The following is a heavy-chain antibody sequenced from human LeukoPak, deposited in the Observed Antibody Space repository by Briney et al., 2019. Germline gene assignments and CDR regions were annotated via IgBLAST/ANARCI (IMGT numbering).Heavy chain of an antibody. CDR1: GGSISSYY. Sequence: SETLSLTCTVSGGSISSYYWSWIRQPPGKGLEWIGYIYYSGSTNYNPSLKSRVTISVDTSKNQFSLKLSSVTAADTAVYYCARKVGNTRSPPAFDPWGQGTLVTVSS. CDR2: IYYSGST. D-gene: IGHD1/OR15-1a*01. V-gene: IGHV4-59*01. CDR3: ARKVGNTRSPPAFDP. J-gene: IGHJ5*02.